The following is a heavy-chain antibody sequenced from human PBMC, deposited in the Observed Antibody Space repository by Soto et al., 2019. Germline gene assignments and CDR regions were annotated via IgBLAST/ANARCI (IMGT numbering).Heavy chain of an antibody. J-gene: IGHJ4*02. CDR1: GFTSSTFW. D-gene: IGHD5-12*01. V-gene: IGHV3-7*01. CDR2: VNPDGGEK. Sequence: GGSLRLSCAASGFTSSTFWMNWVRLAPGKGLEWVATVNPDGGEKGYVDSVKGRFTISRDNAKNSLYLQMNSLRAEDTAMYYCARDRGYSSFDCWGLGNLVTVSS. CDR3: ARDRGYSSFDC.